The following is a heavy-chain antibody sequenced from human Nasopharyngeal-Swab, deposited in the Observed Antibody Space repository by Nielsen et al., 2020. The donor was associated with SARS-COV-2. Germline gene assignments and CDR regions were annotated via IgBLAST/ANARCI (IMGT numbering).Heavy chain of an antibody. CDR3: QRVQTSHYYGLDV. CDR1: GFTFSTA. J-gene: IGHJ6*02. D-gene: IGHD6-6*01. Sequence: GESLKISCAASGFTFSTAMSWVRQAPGKGLECVSGIGGSGVKIYYAESVKGRFTISRDNSKNTLYLQMNSLRAEDTAVYYCQRVQTSHYYGLDVWGQGTTVTVSS. V-gene: IGHV3-23*01. CDR2: IGGSGVKI.